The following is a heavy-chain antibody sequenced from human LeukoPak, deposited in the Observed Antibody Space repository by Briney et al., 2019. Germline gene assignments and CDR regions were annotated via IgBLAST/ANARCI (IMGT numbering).Heavy chain of an antibody. CDR1: GFTFSSYS. D-gene: IGHD3-22*01. J-gene: IGHJ4*02. CDR3: ARDSSPPYYYDSSGYYSYYFDY. V-gene: IGHV3-21*01. Sequence: GGSLRLSCAASGFTFSSYSMNWVRQAPGKGLEWVSSISSSSSYIYYADSVKGRFAISRDNAKNSLYLQMNSLRAEDTAVYYCARDSSPPYYYDSSGYYSYYFDYWGQGTLVTVSS. CDR2: ISSSSSYI.